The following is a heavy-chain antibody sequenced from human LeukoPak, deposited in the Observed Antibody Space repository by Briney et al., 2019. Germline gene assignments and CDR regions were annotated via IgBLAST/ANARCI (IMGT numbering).Heavy chain of an antibody. V-gene: IGHV4-59*08. Sequence: PSETLSLTCTVSGGSISSYYWSWIRQPPGKGLEYIRYIYYSGSTNYNPSLKSRVTISLDTSKNQFSLSLTSVIAADTAVYYCARRASGGYGHYFDYWGQGALVTVSS. CDR2: IYYSGST. CDR1: GGSISSYY. CDR3: ARRASGGYGHYFDY. D-gene: IGHD5-12*01. J-gene: IGHJ4*02.